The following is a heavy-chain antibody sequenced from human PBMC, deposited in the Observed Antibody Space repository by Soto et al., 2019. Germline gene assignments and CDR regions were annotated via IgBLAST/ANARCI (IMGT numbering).Heavy chain of an antibody. CDR3: ARDAVDFWSGYYSSH. J-gene: IGHJ4*02. D-gene: IGHD3-3*01. CDR2: ISSSSSTI. Sequence: GGSLRLSCAASGFTFSSYSMNWVRQAPGKGLEWVSYISSSSSTIYYADSVKGRFTISRDNAKNSLYLQMNSLRAEDTAVYYCARDAVDFWSGYYSSHWGQGTLVTVSS. CDR1: GFTFSSYS. V-gene: IGHV3-48*01.